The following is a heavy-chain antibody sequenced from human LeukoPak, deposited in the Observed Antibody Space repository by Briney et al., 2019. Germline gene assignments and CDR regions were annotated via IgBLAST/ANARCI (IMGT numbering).Heavy chain of an antibody. V-gene: IGHV3-7*03. D-gene: IGHD2-21*01. Sequence: GGSLRLSCAASGFTLSTYWMNWVRQAPGKGLEWVANIKQDGSEIYYGDFVKGRFTISRDNAKNSLYLQMNRLRPEDAAVYYCAKAPVTTCRGAYCYPFDYWGQGTLVTVSS. CDR1: GFTLSTYW. J-gene: IGHJ4*02. CDR2: IKQDGSEI. CDR3: AKAPVTTCRGAYCYPFDY.